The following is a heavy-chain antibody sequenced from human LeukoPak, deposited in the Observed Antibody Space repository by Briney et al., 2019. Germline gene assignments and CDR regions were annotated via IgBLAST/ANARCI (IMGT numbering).Heavy chain of an antibody. J-gene: IGHJ4*02. V-gene: IGHV4-34*01. CDR1: GESFSGYY. CDR3: ARGQNWGSYFDY. Sequence: SETLSLTCAVYGESFSGYYWSWIRQPPGKGLEWIGEINHSGSTNYNPSLKSRVTISVDTSKNQFSLKLSSVTAADTAVYYCARGQNWGSYFDYWGQGTPVTVSS. D-gene: IGHD7-27*01. CDR2: INHSGST.